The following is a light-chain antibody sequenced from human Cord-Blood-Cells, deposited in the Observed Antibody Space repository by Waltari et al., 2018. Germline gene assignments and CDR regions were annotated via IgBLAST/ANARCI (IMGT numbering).Light chain of an antibody. CDR2: EGS. J-gene: IGLJ3*02. Sequence: SALTQPASVSGTPGQSINISCTGPSRAGGSYTLVSWYQQHPGKAPKLMIYEGSNRPSGVSNRFSGSKSGNTASLTISGLQAEDEADYYCCSYAGSNWVFGGGTKLTVL. CDR3: CSYAGSNWV. CDR1: SRAGGSYTL. V-gene: IGLV2-23*01.